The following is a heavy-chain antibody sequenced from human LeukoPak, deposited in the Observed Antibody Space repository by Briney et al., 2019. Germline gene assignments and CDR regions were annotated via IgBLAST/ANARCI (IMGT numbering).Heavy chain of an antibody. CDR3: AREWRGTGTYCFDY. Sequence: ASVKVSCKASGYTFTGYYMNWVRQAPGQGLEWMGWINPNNGDTKYAQKFQGRVTMTRDTSITTAHMELSSLKSDDTAVYYCAREWRGTGTYCFDYWGQGILVTVSP. D-gene: IGHD2-8*02. CDR2: INPNNGDT. CDR1: GYTFTGYY. V-gene: IGHV1-2*02. J-gene: IGHJ4*02.